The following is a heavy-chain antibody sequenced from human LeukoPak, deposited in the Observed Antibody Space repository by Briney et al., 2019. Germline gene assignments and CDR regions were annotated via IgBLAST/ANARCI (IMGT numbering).Heavy chain of an antibody. J-gene: IGHJ1*01. CDR2: ISYDESKI. Sequence: GGSLRHSCTGSGFSFTNYAMHWVRQAPGEGLEWVAVISYDESKIYYADSVKGRFTISRDLSTNTLYLQMNSLTTEDTAMYFCARRPVAAEYFQHWGQGTLVTVSS. CDR3: ARRPVAAEYFQH. CDR1: GFSFTNYA. D-gene: IGHD6-25*01. V-gene: IGHV3-30*03.